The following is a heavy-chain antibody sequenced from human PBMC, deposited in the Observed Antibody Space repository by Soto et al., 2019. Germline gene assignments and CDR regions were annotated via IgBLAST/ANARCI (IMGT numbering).Heavy chain of an antibody. CDR1: GYTFTSYG. J-gene: IGHJ6*02. CDR3: ARDWSNVVVVPAAKVYYYYYYGMDV. Sequence: ASVKVSCKASGYTFTSYGISWVRQAPGQGLEWMGWISAYNGNTNYAQKLQGRVTMTTDTSTSTAYMELRSLRSDDTAVYYCARDWSNVVVVPAAKVYYYYYYGMDVWGQGTTVTVSS. CDR2: ISAYNGNT. D-gene: IGHD2-2*01. V-gene: IGHV1-18*04.